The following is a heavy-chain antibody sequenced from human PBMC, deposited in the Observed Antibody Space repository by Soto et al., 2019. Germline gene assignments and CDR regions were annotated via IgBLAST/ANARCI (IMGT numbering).Heavy chain of an antibody. D-gene: IGHD4-17*01. CDR2: IFYAEDT. Sequence: SEALSLPCTLYVESIATCALYWSWILLQSGKGPEWIGSIFYAEDTYYNPSLKSRVDISLDGSQNEFSTNLRSVTAADTAVYNCAREGDYRTWFEPWGPGTVVTLSS. CDR1: VESIATCALY. V-gene: IGHV4-31*03. CDR3: AREGDYRTWFEP. J-gene: IGHJ5*02.